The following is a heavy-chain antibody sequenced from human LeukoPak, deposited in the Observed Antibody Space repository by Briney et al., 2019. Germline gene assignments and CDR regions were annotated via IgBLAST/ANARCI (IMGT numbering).Heavy chain of an antibody. CDR1: GFIFSSYA. CDR3: AKVHCSSTSCYFPEAFDI. Sequence: PGGSLRLSCATSGFIFSSYAMNWVRQAPGKGPEWVSHISASGDSAYYADSVKDRFTISRDNSKNTLYLQMNGMRVEDTAIYYCAKVHCSSTSCYFPEAFDIWGQGTMVTVSS. CDR2: ISASGDSA. J-gene: IGHJ3*02. D-gene: IGHD2-2*01. V-gene: IGHV3-23*01.